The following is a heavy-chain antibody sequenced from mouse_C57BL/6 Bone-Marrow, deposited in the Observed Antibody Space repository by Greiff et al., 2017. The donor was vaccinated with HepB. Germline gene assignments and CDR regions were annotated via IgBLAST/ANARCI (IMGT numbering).Heavy chain of an antibody. CDR2: INPYNGGT. D-gene: IGHD1-1*01. J-gene: IGHJ4*01. CDR1: GYTFTDYY. Sequence: VQLQQSGPVLVKPGASVKMSCKASGYTFTDYYMNWVKQSHGKSLEWIGVINPYNGGTSYNQKFKGKATLTVDKSSSTAYMELNSLTSEDSAVYYCARQVLRGYAMDYWGQGTSVTVSS. V-gene: IGHV1-19*01. CDR3: ARQVLRGYAMDY.